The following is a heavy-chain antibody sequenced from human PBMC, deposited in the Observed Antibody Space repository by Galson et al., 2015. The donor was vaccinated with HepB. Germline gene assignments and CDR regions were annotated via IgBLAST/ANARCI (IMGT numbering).Heavy chain of an antibody. J-gene: IGHJ3*01. D-gene: IGHD2-2*01. CDR3: ATKPDCTTSSCAGVLAFDL. Sequence: SLRLSCAASGFTVNNKYVSWVRQAPGKGPQWVSSIYSGGGTYYTDSVKDRFTISRDSSKNMVNLQMTNLRLDDTALYYCATKPDCTTSSCAGVLAFDLWGQGTMVAVSS. V-gene: IGHV3-66*01. CDR2: IYSGGGT. CDR1: GFTVNNKY.